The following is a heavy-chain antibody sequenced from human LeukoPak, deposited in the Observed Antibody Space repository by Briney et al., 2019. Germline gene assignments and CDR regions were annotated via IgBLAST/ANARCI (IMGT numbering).Heavy chain of an antibody. J-gene: IGHJ4*02. Sequence: SETLSLTCTVSGGSISSYCWSWIRQPPGKGLEWIGYIYYSGSTNYNPSLKSRVTISVDTSKNQFSLKLSSVTAADTAVYYCVRLTPSQHPYLDYWGQGTLVTVSS. CDR3: VRLTPSQHPYLDY. V-gene: IGHV4-59*08. CDR1: GGSISSYC. D-gene: IGHD2-2*01. CDR2: IYYSGST.